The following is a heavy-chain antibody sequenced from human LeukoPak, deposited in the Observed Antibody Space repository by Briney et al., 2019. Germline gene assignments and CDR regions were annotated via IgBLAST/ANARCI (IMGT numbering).Heavy chain of an antibody. V-gene: IGHV3-66*01. Sequence: GGSLRLSCAASGFTVSSNYMSWGRQAPGKGLEWVSVIYSGGSTYYADSVKGSFTISRDNSKNTLYLQMNSLRAEDTAVYYCARDGYSYGYYYWGQGTLVTVSS. J-gene: IGHJ4*02. CDR2: IYSGGST. CDR3: ARDGYSYGYYY. D-gene: IGHD5-18*01. CDR1: GFTVSSNY.